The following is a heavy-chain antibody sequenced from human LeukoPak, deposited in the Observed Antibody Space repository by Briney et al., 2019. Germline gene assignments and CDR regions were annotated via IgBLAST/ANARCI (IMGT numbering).Heavy chain of an antibody. Sequence: GGSLRLSCVASGFTFSNSWIHCVRQAPGKGLVWVSRVNPDGSSTDYADSVKGRFTISRDNAKNTVYLQMNSLRAEDTAVYYCAKDSMAAAGTAPFDYWGQGTLVTVSS. J-gene: IGHJ4*02. V-gene: IGHV3-74*01. CDR1: GFTFSNSW. CDR3: AKDSMAAAGTAPFDY. CDR2: VNPDGSST. D-gene: IGHD6-13*01.